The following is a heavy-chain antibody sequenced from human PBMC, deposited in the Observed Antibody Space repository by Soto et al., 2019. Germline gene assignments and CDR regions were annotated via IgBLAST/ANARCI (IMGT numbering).Heavy chain of an antibody. CDR2: ISSSGSTI. J-gene: IGHJ3*02. CDR1: GFTFSDYY. Sequence: QVQLVESGGGLVKPGGSLRLSCAASGFTFSDYYMSWIRQAPGKGLEWVSYISSSGSTIYYADSVKGRFTISRDNAKNSLYLQMNRLRAEDTAVYYCASDPVVIAANDAFDIWGQGTMVTVSS. CDR3: ASDPVVIAANDAFDI. D-gene: IGHD2-15*01. V-gene: IGHV3-11*01.